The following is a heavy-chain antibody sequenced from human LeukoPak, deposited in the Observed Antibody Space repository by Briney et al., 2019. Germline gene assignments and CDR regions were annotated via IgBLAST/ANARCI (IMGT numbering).Heavy chain of an antibody. CDR1: GYTFTSYY. Sequence: ASVKVSCKASGYTFTSYYMYWVRQAPGQGLEWMGIINPSGGSTSYAQKFQGRVTMTRDTSTSTVYMELSSLRSEDTAVYYCARDGQDCSSTSCYLSRWGQGTLVTVSS. V-gene: IGHV1-46*01. D-gene: IGHD2-2*01. CDR3: ARDGQDCSSTSCYLSR. CDR2: INPSGGST. J-gene: IGHJ4*02.